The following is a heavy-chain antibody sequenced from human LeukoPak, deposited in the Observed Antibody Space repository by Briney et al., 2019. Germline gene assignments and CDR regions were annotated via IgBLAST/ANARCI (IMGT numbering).Heavy chain of an antibody. J-gene: IGHJ4*02. CDR2: IYYSRST. Sequence: SETLSLTCTVSGGSISGYYWSWIRQPPGKGLEWIGYIYYSRSTNYNPSLKSRVTISVDTSKNQFSLKLSPVTAADTAVYYCARGGYYDSSGLNFDYWGQGTLVTVSS. CDR3: ARGGYYDSSGLNFDY. V-gene: IGHV4-59*01. D-gene: IGHD3-22*01. CDR1: GGSISGYY.